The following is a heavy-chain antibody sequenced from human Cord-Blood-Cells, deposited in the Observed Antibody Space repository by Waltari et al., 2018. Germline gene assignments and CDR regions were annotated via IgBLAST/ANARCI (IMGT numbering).Heavy chain of an antibody. CDR1: GGSFSGYY. CDR3: ARGPIFGVVINWFDP. D-gene: IGHD3-3*01. CDR2: IKHSGSP. Sequence: QVQLQQWGAGLLKPSETLSLTCAVYGGSFSGYYWSWIRQHPGKGLEWIGEIKHSGSPNYNPSLKSRVTISVDTSKNQFSLKLSSVTAADTAVYYCARGPIFGVVINWFDPWGQGTLVTVSS. J-gene: IGHJ5*02. V-gene: IGHV4-34*01.